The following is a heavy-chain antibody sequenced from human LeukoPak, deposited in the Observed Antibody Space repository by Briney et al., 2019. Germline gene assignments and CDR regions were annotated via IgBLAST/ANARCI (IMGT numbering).Heavy chain of an antibody. CDR2: INPDGTTT. CDR1: GFTFSNYW. J-gene: IGHJ4*02. D-gene: IGHD1-26*01. Sequence: GGSLRLSGAASGFTFSNYWVHWVRQAPGMGLVWVSRINPDGTTTSYADSVKGRFTISRDNAKNTLYLQMNSLRAEDTAVYYCARGYSGSYRIDYWGQGTLVTVSS. V-gene: IGHV3-74*01. CDR3: ARGYSGSYRIDY.